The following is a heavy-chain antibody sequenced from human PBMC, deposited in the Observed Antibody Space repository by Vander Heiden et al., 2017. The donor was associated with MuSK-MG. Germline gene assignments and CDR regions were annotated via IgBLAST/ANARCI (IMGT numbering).Heavy chain of an antibody. CDR1: GYTFTGYY. D-gene: IGHD3-9*01. CDR3: ARELYFDWLSQNGVGWFDP. CDR2: INPNSGGT. V-gene: IGHV1-2*02. J-gene: IGHJ5*02. Sequence: QVQLVQSGAEVKKPGASVKVSCKASGYTFTGYYMHWVRQAPGQGLEWMGWINPNSGGTNYAQKFQGRVTMTRDTSISTAYMELSRLRSDDTAVYYCARELYFDWLSQNGVGWFDPWGQGTLVTVSS.